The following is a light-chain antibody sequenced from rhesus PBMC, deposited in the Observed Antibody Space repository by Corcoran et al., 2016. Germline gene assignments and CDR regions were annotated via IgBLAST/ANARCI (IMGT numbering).Light chain of an antibody. V-gene: IGKV1-25*01. CDR2: AAS. Sequence: DIQMTQSPSSLSASVGDRVTITCRASHGISSYLAWYHQKPGKAPKLLIYAASTLQSGVPSRLSGNGSGTDFTLTIISLQPEDFATYYCQQHKSYPFTFGPGTKLDIK. CDR1: HGISSY. CDR3: QQHKSYPFT. J-gene: IGKJ3*01.